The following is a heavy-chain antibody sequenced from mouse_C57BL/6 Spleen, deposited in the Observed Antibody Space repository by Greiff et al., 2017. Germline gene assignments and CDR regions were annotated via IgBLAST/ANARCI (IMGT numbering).Heavy chain of an antibody. CDR2: ISSGGSYT. D-gene: IGHD1-1*01. J-gene: IGHJ3*01. CDR1: GFTFSSYG. Sequence: EVQRVESGGDLVKPGGSLKLSCAASGFTFSSYGMSWVRQTPDKRLEWVATISSGGSYTYYPDSVKGRFTISRDNAKNTLYLQMSSLKSEDTAMYYCARHEAYGSSPAWCAYWGQGTLVTVSA. CDR3: ARHEAYGSSPAWCAY. V-gene: IGHV5-6*01.